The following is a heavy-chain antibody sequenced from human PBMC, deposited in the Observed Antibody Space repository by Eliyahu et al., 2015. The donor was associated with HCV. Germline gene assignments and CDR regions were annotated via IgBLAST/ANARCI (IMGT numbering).Heavy chain of an antibody. CDR2: IWYDGSNK. CDR1: GFTFSSYG. J-gene: IGHJ4*02. CDR3: AREKTQARRDFDY. Sequence: QVQLVESGGGVVQPGRSLRLSCAASGFTFSSYGMHWVRQAPGKGLEWVAVIWYDGSNKYYADSVKGRFTISRDNSKNTLYLQMNSLRAEDTAVYYCAREKTQARRDFDYWGQGTLVTVSS. V-gene: IGHV3-33*01. D-gene: IGHD6-6*01.